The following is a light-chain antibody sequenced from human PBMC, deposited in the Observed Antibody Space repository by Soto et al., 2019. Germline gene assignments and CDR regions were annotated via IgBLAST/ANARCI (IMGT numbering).Light chain of an antibody. CDR1: QSVSSSH. CDR2: DAS. J-gene: IGKJ1*01. V-gene: IGKV3D-20*01. CDR3: QRYGSSPWT. Sequence: EIVLTQSPATLSLSPGERATLSCGASQSVSSSHLAWYQQKPGLAPRLLIYDASSRATGIPERFSGSGSGTDFTLTISRLAPEDFAVYYCQRYGSSPWTFGQGTKVEIK.